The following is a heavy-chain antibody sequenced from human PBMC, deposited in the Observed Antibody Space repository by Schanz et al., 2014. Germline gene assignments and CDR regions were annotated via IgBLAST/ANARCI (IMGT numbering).Heavy chain of an antibody. D-gene: IGHD2-21*01. Sequence: EVQLVESGGCLVQPGRSLRLSCAGTGFTFVDYGMHWVRQAPGKGLEWVSAISGSGGDTYYADSVKGRFTISRDNSKNTLYLQMNSLRAEDTAVYYCAKGQLLSYYFDYWGQGTLVTVSS. CDR2: ISGSGGDT. CDR1: GFTFVDYG. V-gene: IGHV3-23*04. J-gene: IGHJ4*02. CDR3: AKGQLLSYYFDY.